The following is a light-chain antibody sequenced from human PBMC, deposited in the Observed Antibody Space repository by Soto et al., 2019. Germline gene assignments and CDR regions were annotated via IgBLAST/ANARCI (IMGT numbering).Light chain of an antibody. V-gene: IGKV3-20*01. Sequence: EILLTQSPGTPLSLSPGEGATLSCRASQTVTSNYLAWYQQRPGQAPRLLIHGASNRAPGIPDRFSGSGSGTDFTLTISRLEPEDFAVYFCHQYGYGRDTFGQGTRLEI. CDR3: HQYGYGRDT. CDR1: QTVTSNY. CDR2: GAS. J-gene: IGKJ2*01.